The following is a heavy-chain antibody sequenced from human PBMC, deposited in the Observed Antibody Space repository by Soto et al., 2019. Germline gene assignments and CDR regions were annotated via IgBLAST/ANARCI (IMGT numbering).Heavy chain of an antibody. CDR3: ARDKDIVVVVAATPGHFDY. CDR2: ISSSSSYI. D-gene: IGHD2-15*01. CDR1: GFTFSSYS. Sequence: PGGSLRLSCAASGFTFSSYSMNWVRQAPGKGLEWVSSISSSSSYIYYADSMKGRFTISRDNAKNSLYLQMNSLRAEDTAVYYCARDKDIVVVVAATPGHFDYWGQGTLVTVSS. V-gene: IGHV3-21*01. J-gene: IGHJ4*02.